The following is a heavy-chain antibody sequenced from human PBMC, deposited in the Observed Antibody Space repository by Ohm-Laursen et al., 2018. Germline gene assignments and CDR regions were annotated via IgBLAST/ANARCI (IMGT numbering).Heavy chain of an antibody. CDR3: AKASTALGYCSSTRCYFGLGLDY. J-gene: IGHJ4*02. D-gene: IGHD2-2*01. V-gene: IGHV3-48*03. CDR1: GFTFSSYD. CDR2: IDPSGSSM. Sequence: GSLRLSCAASGFTFSSYDMNWVRQAPGKGPEWVSYIDPSGSSMYYADSVKGRFTISRDNAKNSLYLQMNSLRAEDTALYYCAKASTALGYCSSTRCYFGLGLDYWGQGTLVTVSS.